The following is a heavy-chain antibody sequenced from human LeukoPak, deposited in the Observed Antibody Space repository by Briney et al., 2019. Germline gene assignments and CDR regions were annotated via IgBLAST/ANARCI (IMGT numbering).Heavy chain of an antibody. CDR1: GYTFTSYY. CDR3: ARDSGGGSPNMLGGLDP. Sequence: ASVKVSCKASGYTFTSYYMHWVRQAPGQGLEWMGIINPSGGSTSYAQKFQGGVTMTRDTSTSTVYMELSSLRSEDTAVYYCARDSGGGSPNMLGGLDPWGQGTLVTVSS. J-gene: IGHJ5*02. D-gene: IGHD2-15*01. CDR2: INPSGGST. V-gene: IGHV1-46*01.